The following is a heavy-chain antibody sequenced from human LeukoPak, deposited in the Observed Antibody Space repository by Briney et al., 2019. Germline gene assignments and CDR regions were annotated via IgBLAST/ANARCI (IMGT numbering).Heavy chain of an antibody. J-gene: IGHJ4*02. V-gene: IGHV3-30*02. Sequence: GGSLRLSCAASGFTFSSYGMHWVRQAPGKGLEWVAVIWYDGSNKYYADSVKGRFTISRDNSKNTLYLQMNSLRAEDTAVYYCAKGAGRATVTTFDYWGQGTLVTVSS. CDR3: AKGAGRATVTTFDY. CDR1: GFTFSSYG. D-gene: IGHD4-17*01. CDR2: IWYDGSNK.